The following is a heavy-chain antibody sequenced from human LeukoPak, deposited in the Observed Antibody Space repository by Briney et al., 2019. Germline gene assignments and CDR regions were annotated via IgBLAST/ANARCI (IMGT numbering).Heavy chain of an antibody. D-gene: IGHD3-3*01. Sequence: SETLSLTCAVYGGSFSGYYWSWVRQPPGKGLEWIGNIYDSESTHYKSSLKSRVTISVDTSKNQFSLRLSSVTAADTAVYYCARVLQNYYYLDVWAKGPRSPSP. J-gene: IGHJ6*03. V-gene: IGHV4-59*01. CDR1: GGSFSGYY. CDR2: IYDSEST. CDR3: ARVLQNYYYLDV.